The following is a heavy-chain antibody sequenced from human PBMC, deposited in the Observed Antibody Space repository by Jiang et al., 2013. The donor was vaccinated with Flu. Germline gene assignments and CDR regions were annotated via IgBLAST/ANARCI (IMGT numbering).Heavy chain of an antibody. CDR2: IYYSGST. Sequence: PGLVKPSETLSLTCTVSGDSISSYYWNWIRQPPGKGLESIGYIYYSGSTNYNPSLKSRVTISVDTSKSQFSLILSSVTAADTAVYYCARSKVGGSFDYWGQGTLVTVSS. CDR3: ARSKVGGSFDY. CDR1: GDSISSYY. V-gene: IGHV4-59*01. J-gene: IGHJ4*02. D-gene: IGHD3-16*01.